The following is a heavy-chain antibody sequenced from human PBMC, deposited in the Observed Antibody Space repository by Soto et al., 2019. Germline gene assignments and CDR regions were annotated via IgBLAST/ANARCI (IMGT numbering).Heavy chain of an antibody. Sequence: QEHLVQSGADVKKPGSSVKVSCRASEATFSNYAISWLRQAPGQGLEWMGTIIPVFGKPAYAPKFQGRLTISADQSATTGFMELSSLRSDDTAVYYCARDQDPYDSASGSSYSYSFEFWGQGTLVTVSS. CDR3: ARDQDPYDSASGSSYSYSFEF. CDR2: IIPVFGKP. D-gene: IGHD3-10*01. CDR1: EATFSNYA. V-gene: IGHV1-69*18. J-gene: IGHJ4*02.